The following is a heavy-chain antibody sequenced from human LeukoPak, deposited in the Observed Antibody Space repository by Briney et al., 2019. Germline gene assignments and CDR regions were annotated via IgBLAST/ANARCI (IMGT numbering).Heavy chain of an antibody. V-gene: IGHV1-18*01. CDR3: ARDPDISTNWFDP. CDR2: ISTYNGNT. CDR1: GYTFISYG. Sequence: GASVTVSCTASGYTFISYGISWVRQAPGQGLEWMGWISTYNGNTNYAQKFQGRVTMTTDTSTSTAYMELRSLRSDDTAVYYCARDPDISTNWFDPWGQGTLVTVSS. D-gene: IGHD3-9*01. J-gene: IGHJ5*02.